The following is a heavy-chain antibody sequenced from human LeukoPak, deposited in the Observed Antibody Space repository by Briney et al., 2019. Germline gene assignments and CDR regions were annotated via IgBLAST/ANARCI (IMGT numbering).Heavy chain of an antibody. V-gene: IGHV3-72*01. Sequence: GGSLRLSCAASGFTFSSYAMSWVRQAPGKGLEWVGRSRNKANSYSTEYAASVKGRFTISRDDSKNSLYLQMNSLKTEDTAVYYCARYSNYVEDYWGQGTLVTVSS. J-gene: IGHJ4*02. CDR1: GFTFSSYA. CDR3: ARYSNYVEDY. D-gene: IGHD4-11*01. CDR2: SRNKANSYST.